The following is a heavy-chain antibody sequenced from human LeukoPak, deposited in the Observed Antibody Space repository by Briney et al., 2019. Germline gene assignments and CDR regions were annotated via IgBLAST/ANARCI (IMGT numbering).Heavy chain of an antibody. J-gene: IGHJ3*02. CDR1: GFTFSDYW. CDR2: INTDGSFT. D-gene: IGHD6-25*01. V-gene: IGHV3-74*01. CDR3: ATERFDGFDM. Sequence: GGSLRLSCAASGFTFSDYWMHWVRQAPGKGLVGVSRINTDGSFTSYADSVKGRFTISRDNAKNTLYLQMSSLRVEDTAVYYCATERFDGFDMWGQGTMVTVSS.